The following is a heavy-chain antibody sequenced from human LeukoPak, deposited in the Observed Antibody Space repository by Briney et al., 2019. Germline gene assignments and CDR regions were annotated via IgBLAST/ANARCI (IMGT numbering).Heavy chain of an antibody. J-gene: IGHJ6*03. CDR2: IYYSGST. Sequence: SETLSLTCTVSGGSISSSSYYWGWIRQPPGKGLEWIGSIYYSGSTYYNPSLKSRVTISVDTSKNQFSLKLSSVTAADTAVYYCARGSGTALDYYYYMDVWGKGTTVTISS. D-gene: IGHD3-10*01. V-gene: IGHV4-39*07. CDR3: ARGSGTALDYYYYMDV. CDR1: GGSISSSSYY.